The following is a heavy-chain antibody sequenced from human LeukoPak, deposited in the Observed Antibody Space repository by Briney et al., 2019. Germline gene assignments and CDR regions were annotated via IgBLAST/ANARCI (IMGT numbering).Heavy chain of an antibody. CDR1: EFTFRNFG. Sequence: PGGSLRLSCTASEFTFRNFGMHWVRQAPGKGLEWVAVISHHGDYEDYVDSVRGRFTVSRDNSKNTLYLQMNSLRADDTAVYYCARDARGSGLGPPHDYWGQGTLVTVSS. V-gene: IGHV3-30*03. J-gene: IGHJ4*02. CDR2: ISHHGDYE. CDR3: ARDARGSGLGPPHDY. D-gene: IGHD3-16*01.